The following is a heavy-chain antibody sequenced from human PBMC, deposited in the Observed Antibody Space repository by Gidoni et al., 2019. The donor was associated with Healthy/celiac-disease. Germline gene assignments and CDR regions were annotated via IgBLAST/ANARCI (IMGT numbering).Heavy chain of an antibody. J-gene: IGHJ4*02. V-gene: IGHV3-23*01. D-gene: IGHD5-12*01. CDR2: ISGSGGST. CDR1: GFTFSSYA. Sequence: EVQLLESGGGLVQPGGSLRLSCAASGFTFSSYAMSWVRQAPGKGLEWVSGISGSGGSTYYAESVKSRFTVSRDNSKNTLSLQMNSLRAEDTAVYYCAKNRGYSGYDSDFDYWGQGALVTVSS. CDR3: AKNRGYSGYDSDFDY.